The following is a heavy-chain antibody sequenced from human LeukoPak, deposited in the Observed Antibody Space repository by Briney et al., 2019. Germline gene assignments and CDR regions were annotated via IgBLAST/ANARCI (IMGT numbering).Heavy chain of an antibody. Sequence: GGSQRLSCAASGFSFSSNSLNWVRQAPGKGLEWVSYISHTGSTMSYADSVKGQFTISRDNARNSLYLQMNSLRAEDTAVYYCAIPPLSGTGSSRPLAGMDVWGQGTTVTVSS. V-gene: IGHV3-48*04. J-gene: IGHJ6*02. CDR2: ISHTGSTM. CDR3: AIPPLSGTGSSRPLAGMDV. CDR1: GFSFSSNS. D-gene: IGHD3-10*01.